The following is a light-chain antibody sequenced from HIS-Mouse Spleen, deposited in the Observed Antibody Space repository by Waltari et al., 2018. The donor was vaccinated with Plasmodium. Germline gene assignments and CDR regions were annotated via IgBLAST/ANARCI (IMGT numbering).Light chain of an antibody. Sequence: QSALPQPRSVSGSPGQSVTISCTGTSSDVGGYNYVYWYQQHPGKAPKLMIYDVSKRHSGVPDRLSCSNSGNTASLPISGLLVEDNADCYFCSCASSYTYVFVTGTKVSGL. J-gene: IGLJ1*01. V-gene: IGLV2-11*01. CDR3: CSCASSYTYV. CDR2: DVS. CDR1: SSDVGGYNY.